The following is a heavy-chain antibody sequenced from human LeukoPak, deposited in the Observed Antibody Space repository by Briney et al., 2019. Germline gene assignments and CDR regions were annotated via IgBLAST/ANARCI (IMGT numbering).Heavy chain of an antibody. J-gene: IGHJ4*02. CDR3: ARVITYYYDSSGYERLVDY. Sequence: GASVKVSCKASGYTFTGYYMHWVRQAPGQGLEWMGWINPNSGGTNYAQKFQGRVTMTRDTSISTAYMELSRLRSDDTAVYYCARVITYYYDSSGYERLVDYWGQGTLVTVS. V-gene: IGHV1-2*02. D-gene: IGHD3-22*01. CDR1: GYTFTGYY. CDR2: INPNSGGT.